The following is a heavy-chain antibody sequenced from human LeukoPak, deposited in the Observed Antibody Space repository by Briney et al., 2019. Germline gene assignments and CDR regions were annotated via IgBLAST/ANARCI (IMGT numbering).Heavy chain of an antibody. CDR1: GGSISSYY. V-gene: IGHV4-4*07. D-gene: IGHD3-3*01. Sequence: SETLSLTCTVSGGSISSYYWSWIRQPAGKGLEWIGRIYTSGSTNYNPSLKSRVTMSVDTSKDQFSLKLSSVTAADTAVYYCARHPYYDFWSGYWTYYYMDVWGKGTTVTVSS. CDR3: ARHPYYDFWSGYWTYYYMDV. CDR2: IYTSGST. J-gene: IGHJ6*03.